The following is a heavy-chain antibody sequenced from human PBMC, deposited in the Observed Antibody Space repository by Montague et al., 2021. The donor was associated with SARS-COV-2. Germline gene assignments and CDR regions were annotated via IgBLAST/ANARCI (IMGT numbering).Heavy chain of an antibody. Sequence: SLRLSCAASGFTFSSYAMHWVRQAPGKGLEWVAVISYDGSNKYYADSVKGRFTISRDNSKNTLYLQMNSLRAEDTAVYYCARSAWGEYRDAFDIWGQGTMVTVSS. D-gene: IGHD2/OR15-2a*01. CDR2: ISYDGSNK. CDR1: GFTFSSYA. J-gene: IGHJ3*02. CDR3: ARSAWGEYRDAFDI. V-gene: IGHV3-30-3*01.